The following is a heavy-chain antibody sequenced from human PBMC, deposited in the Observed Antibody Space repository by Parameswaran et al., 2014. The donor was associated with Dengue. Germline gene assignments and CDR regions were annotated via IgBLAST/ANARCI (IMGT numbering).Heavy chain of an antibody. J-gene: IGHJ4*02. V-gene: IGHV3-9*01. Sequence: SLKISCAASGFTFDDYAMHWVRQAPGKGLEWVSGISWNSGNIGYADSVKGRFTISRDNAKNSLYLQMNSLRAEDTALYHCAKDRTYDSSGYFDYWGQGTLVTVSS. CDR3: AKDRTYDSSGYFDY. CDR1: GFTFDDYA. D-gene: IGHD3-22*01. CDR2: ISWNSGNI.